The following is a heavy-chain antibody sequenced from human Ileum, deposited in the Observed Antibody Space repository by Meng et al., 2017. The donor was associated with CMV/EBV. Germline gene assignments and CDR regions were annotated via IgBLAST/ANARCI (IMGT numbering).Heavy chain of an antibody. D-gene: IGHD2-2*01. CDR3: ARLTWPKRSSRVPAAHYYYGMDV. Sequence: SETLSLTCAVYGGSFSGYYWSWIRQPPGKGLEWIGEINHSGSTNYNPSLKSRVTISVDTSKNQFSLKLSSVTAADTAVYYCARLTWPKRSSRVPAAHYYYGMDVWGQGTTVTVSS. CDR1: GGSFSGYY. CDR2: INHSGST. J-gene: IGHJ6*02. V-gene: IGHV4-34*01.